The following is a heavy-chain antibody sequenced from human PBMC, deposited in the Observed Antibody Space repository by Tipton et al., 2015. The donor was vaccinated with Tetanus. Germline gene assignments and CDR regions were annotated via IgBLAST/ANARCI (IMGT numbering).Heavy chain of an antibody. Sequence: TLSLTCTVSGGSLSTSHWAWIRQPPGKGLEWIGKITYSRATNYNSSLKSRVTMSLDTSTSQFSLELTSATAADTAVYYCARHLYGYWFDPWGQGALVAVSS. CDR3: ARHLYGYWFDP. CDR2: ITYSRAT. J-gene: IGHJ5*02. V-gene: IGHV4-59*08. D-gene: IGHD3-10*01. CDR1: GGSLSTSH.